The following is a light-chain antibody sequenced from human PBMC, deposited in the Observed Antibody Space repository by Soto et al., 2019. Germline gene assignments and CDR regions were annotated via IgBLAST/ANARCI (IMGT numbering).Light chain of an antibody. CDR1: QSVSSSY. CDR2: GAS. J-gene: IGKJ4*01. V-gene: IGKV3-20*01. Sequence: ELVLTQSPGTLSLSPGERATLPCRASQSVSSSYLAWYQQKPGQAPRFLIYGASSRATVIPDRFSGSGSGTAFTLTSSRLEPEDFAVYYCRQYGSSPLTFGGGTKVAIK. CDR3: RQYGSSPLT.